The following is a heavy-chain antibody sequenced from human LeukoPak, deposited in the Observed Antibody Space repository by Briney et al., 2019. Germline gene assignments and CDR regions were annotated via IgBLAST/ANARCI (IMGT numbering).Heavy chain of an antibody. D-gene: IGHD6-13*01. CDR2: ISGSGGTT. CDR1: GFAFSSYV. Sequence: PGGSLRLSCAASGFAFSSYVMTWVRQAPGKGLEWVSGISGSGGTTYDADSVKGRFTVSRDNSKSTLYLQLNSLRVEDTAVYYCAKVDGVRAAPGRGRVDSWGQGTLSPSPQ. CDR3: AKVDGVRAAPGRGRVDS. V-gene: IGHV3-23*01. J-gene: IGHJ4*02.